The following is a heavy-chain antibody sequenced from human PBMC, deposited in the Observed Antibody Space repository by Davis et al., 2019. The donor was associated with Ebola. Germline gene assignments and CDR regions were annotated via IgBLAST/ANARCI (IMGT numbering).Heavy chain of an antibody. CDR3: ARRSSQALD. J-gene: IGHJ4*02. CDR2: INSDGSST. Sequence: GESLKISCAASGFTFSSYWMHWVRQAPGKGLVWVSRINSDGSSTSYADSVKGRFTISRDNAKNSLYLQMNSLRAEDTAVYYCARRSSQALDWGQGTLVTVSS. CDR1: GFTFSSYW. D-gene: IGHD6-6*01. V-gene: IGHV3-74*01.